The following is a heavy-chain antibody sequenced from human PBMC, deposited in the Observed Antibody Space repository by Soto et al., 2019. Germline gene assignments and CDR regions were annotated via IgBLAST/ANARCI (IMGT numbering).Heavy chain of an antibody. CDR3: ARGVRCSSTSCYKEYFDL. J-gene: IGHJ2*01. CDR1: GGSFSGYY. D-gene: IGHD2-2*02. CDR2: INHSGST. Sequence: KTSETLSLTCAVYGGSFSGYYWSWIRQPPGKGLEWIGEINHSGSTNYNPSLKSRVTISVDTSKNQFSLKLSSVTAADTAVYYCARGVRCSSTSCYKEYFDLWGRGTLVTVSS. V-gene: IGHV4-34*01.